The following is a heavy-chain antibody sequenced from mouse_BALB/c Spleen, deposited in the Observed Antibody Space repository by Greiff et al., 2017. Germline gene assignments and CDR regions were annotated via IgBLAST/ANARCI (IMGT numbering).Heavy chain of an antibody. CDR1: GFTFSSYG. J-gene: IGHJ4*01. CDR2: ISSGGSYT. CDR3: ARIYYDYDFYAMDY. Sequence: EVKVVESGGDLVKPGGSLKLSCAASGFTFSSYGMSWVRQTPDKRLEWVATISSGGSYTYYPDSVKGRFTISRDNAKNTLYLQMSSLKSEDTAMYYCARIYYDYDFYAMDYWGQGTSVTVSS. D-gene: IGHD2-4*01. V-gene: IGHV5-6*01.